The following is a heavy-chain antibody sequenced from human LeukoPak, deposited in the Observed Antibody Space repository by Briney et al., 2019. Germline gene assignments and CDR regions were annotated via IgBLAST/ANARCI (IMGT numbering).Heavy chain of an antibody. Sequence: ASVKVSCKASGYTFSGHYMHWVRQAPGQGLELMGWINPNSGGTNYAQKFQGRVTMTRDTAISAAYMELSRLRSDDTAVYYCATYNYGSGSFDRNFDFWGQGTMVTVSS. D-gene: IGHD3-10*01. V-gene: IGHV1-2*02. CDR2: INPNSGGT. CDR3: ATYNYGSGSFDRNFDF. J-gene: IGHJ3*01. CDR1: GYTFSGHY.